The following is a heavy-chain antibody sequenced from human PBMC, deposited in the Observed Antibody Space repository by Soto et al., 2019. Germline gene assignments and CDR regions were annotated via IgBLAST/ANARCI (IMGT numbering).Heavy chain of an antibody. CDR1: GTSISSYY. CDR2: IHYSGTT. CDR3: ARYNSYAIDY. D-gene: IGHD2-8*01. V-gene: IGHV4-59*01. J-gene: IGHJ4*02. Sequence: SETLSLTFTVSGTSISSYYWSWIRQPPGKGLEWIANIHYSGTTNYNPSLASRVTLSVDTSKNQFSLKMTSVTAADRAMYFCARYNSYAIDYWGRGTLVTFSS.